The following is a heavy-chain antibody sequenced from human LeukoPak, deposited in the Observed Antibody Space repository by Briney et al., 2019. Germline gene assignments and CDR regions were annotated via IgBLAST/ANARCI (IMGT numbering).Heavy chain of an antibody. CDR2: IIPIFGTA. Sequence: SVKVSCKASGGTFSSYAISWVRQAPGQGLEWMGGIIPIFGTANYAQKFQGRVTITADESTSTAYMELSSLRSEDTAVYYCARDSGIQLWLLDYWGQGTLVTVSS. V-gene: IGHV1-69*13. D-gene: IGHD5-18*01. J-gene: IGHJ4*02. CDR1: GGTFSSYA. CDR3: ARDSGIQLWLLDY.